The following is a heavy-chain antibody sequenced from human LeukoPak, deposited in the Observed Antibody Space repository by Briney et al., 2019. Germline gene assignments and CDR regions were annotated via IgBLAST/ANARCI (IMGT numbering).Heavy chain of an antibody. D-gene: IGHD6-19*01. J-gene: IGHJ5*02. Sequence: GSLRLFCAASGFTFNRYWMSWVRQAPGEGLGWVANIQHDGSEQYYVDSVKGRFTISRDNTKKSLFLQINSLRAEDTAVYYCATPARGGSALPWGQGTLVTVSS. V-gene: IGHV3-7*01. CDR3: ATPARGGSALP. CDR2: IQHDGSEQ. CDR1: GFTFNRYW.